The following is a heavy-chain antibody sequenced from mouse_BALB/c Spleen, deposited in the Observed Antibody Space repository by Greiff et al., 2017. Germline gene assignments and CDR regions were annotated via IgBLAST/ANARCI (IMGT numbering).Heavy chain of an antibody. J-gene: IGHJ1*01. CDR1: GFTFSSYG. CDR2: ISSGGSYT. CDR3: ARHATTVVALRYFDV. D-gene: IGHD1-1*01. V-gene: IGHV5-6*01. Sequence: EVHLVESGGDLVKPGGSLKLSCAASGFTFSSYGMSWVRQTPDKRLEWVATISSGGSYTYYPDSVKGRFTISRDNAKNTLYLQMSSLKSEDTAMYYCARHATTVVALRYFDVWGAGTTVTVSS.